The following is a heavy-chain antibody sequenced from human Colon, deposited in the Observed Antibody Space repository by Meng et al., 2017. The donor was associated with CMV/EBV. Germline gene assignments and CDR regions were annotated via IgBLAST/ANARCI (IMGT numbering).Heavy chain of an antibody. CDR2: ISGGGTST. CDR1: GFTFSDYA. D-gene: IGHD4-11*01. CDR3: AKASSNFPYYSMDV. Sequence: GESLKISCVASGFTFSDYALAWVRQAPGKGLEWVSAISGGGTSTYYAASVKGRFTISRDNSNNTLFLQLSSLRADDTALYYCAKASSNFPYYSMDVWGQGTPVTVSS. V-gene: IGHV3-23*01. J-gene: IGHJ6*02.